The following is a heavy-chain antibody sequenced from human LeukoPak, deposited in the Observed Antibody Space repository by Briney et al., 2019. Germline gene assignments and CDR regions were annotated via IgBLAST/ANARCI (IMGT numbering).Heavy chain of an antibody. CDR3: ARSYCSGGSCYSGWFDP. CDR2: IYYSGST. Sequence: SETLSLTCSASGGSISSYYWSWIRQPPGKGLEWIGYIYYSGSTNDNPSLKSRVTISVDTSKNQFSLKLSSVTAADTAVYYCARSYCSGGSCYSGWFDPWGQGTLVTVSS. J-gene: IGHJ5*02. V-gene: IGHV4-59*01. D-gene: IGHD2-15*01. CDR1: GGSISSYY.